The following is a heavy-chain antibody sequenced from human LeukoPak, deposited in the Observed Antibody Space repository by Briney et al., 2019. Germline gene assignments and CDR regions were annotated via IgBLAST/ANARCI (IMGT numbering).Heavy chain of an antibody. V-gene: IGHV3-11*04. Sequence: GGSLRLSCAASGFTFTDYYMSWFRQAPGRGLEWVSYISSSGSTTHYTDSVKGRFIISRDNAKNSLYLQMNSLRVEDTAVYYCARDFRGYSGYHQGYWGQGTLVTVSS. D-gene: IGHD5-12*01. J-gene: IGHJ4*02. CDR1: GFTFTDYY. CDR2: ISSSGSTT. CDR3: ARDFRGYSGYHQGY.